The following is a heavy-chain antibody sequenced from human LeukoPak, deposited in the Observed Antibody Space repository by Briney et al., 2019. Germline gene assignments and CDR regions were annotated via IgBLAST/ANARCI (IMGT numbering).Heavy chain of an antibody. V-gene: IGHV1-46*01. CDR3: ARDLKGRYDFWSGYPDY. J-gene: IGHJ4*02. Sequence: ASVKVSCKASGYTFTSYYMHWVRQAPGQGLEWMGIINPSGGSTGYAQKFQGRVTMTRDTSTSTVYMELSSLRSEDTAVYYCARDLKGRYDFWSGYPDYWGQGTLVTVSS. D-gene: IGHD3-3*01. CDR2: INPSGGST. CDR1: GYTFTSYY.